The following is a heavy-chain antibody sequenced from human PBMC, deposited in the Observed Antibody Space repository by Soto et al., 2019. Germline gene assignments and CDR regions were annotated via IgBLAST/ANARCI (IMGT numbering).Heavy chain of an antibody. CDR3: AKDLGFSDYYGSGSYYGFDY. V-gene: IGHV3-23*01. D-gene: IGHD3-10*01. Sequence: GGSLRLSCAASGFTFSSYAMSWVRQAPGKGLERVSAISGSGGSTYYADSVKGRFTISRDNSKNTLYLQMNSLRAEDTAVYYCAKDLGFSDYYGSGSYYGFDYWGQGTLVTVSS. CDR2: ISGSGGST. J-gene: IGHJ4*02. CDR1: GFTFSSYA.